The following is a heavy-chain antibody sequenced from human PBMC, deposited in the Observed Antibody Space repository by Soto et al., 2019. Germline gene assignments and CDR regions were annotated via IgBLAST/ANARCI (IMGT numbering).Heavy chain of an antibody. CDR3: ARHLSSRSGSIPWFDP. Sequence: PSETLSLTCTVSGGSISSSSDYWGWIRQPPGRGLEWIGSIYYSGSTRYNPSLKSRVTISVDTSKNQFSLKLNSVTAADTAVFYCARHLSSRSGSIPWFDPWGQGTLVTVSS. V-gene: IGHV4-39*01. J-gene: IGHJ5*02. D-gene: IGHD3-10*01. CDR2: IYYSGST. CDR1: GGSISSSSDY.